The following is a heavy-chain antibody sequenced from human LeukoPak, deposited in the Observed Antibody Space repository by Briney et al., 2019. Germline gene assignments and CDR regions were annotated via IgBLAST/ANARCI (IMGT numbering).Heavy chain of an antibody. CDR3: ARGDYDILTGYYSP. J-gene: IGHJ5*02. CDR1: GYTFTSYD. V-gene: IGHV1-8*01. CDR2: MNPNSGNT. Sequence: ASVKVSCKAPGYTFTSYDINWVRQATGQGLEWMGWMNPNSGNTGYAQKFQGRVTMTRNTSISTAYMELSSLRSEDTAVYYCARGDYDILTGYYSPWGQGTLVTVSS. D-gene: IGHD3-9*01.